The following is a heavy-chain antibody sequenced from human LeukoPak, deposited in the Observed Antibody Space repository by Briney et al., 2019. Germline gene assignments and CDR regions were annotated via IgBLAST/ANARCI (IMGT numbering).Heavy chain of an antibody. D-gene: IGHD6-19*01. J-gene: IGHJ6*02. CDR2: IRSKTNNYAT. Sequence: GGSLRLSCAASGFTFSGSAMHWVRQASGKGLEGVGRIRSKTNNYATAYAASVKGRFTISRDDSKNTAYLQMNSLKTEDTAVYYCTSRRYGSGWPDYYYDGMDVWGQGTTVTVSS. CDR3: TSRRYGSGWPDYYYDGMDV. CDR1: GFTFSGSA. V-gene: IGHV3-73*01.